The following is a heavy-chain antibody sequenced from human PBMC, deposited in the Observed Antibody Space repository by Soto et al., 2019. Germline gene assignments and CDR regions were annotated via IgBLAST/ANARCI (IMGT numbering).Heavy chain of an antibody. V-gene: IGHV1-18*01. D-gene: IGHD3-22*01. Sequence: QVQLVQSGAEVKKPGASVKVSCKASGYTFTSYGISWVRQAPGQGLEWMGWISAYNGNTNYAQKLQGRVTMTTDTSTSKAYMELRSLRSDDTAVYYCARDDSPYYYDSSGVYYFDYWGQGTLVTVSS. J-gene: IGHJ4*02. CDR1: GYTFTSYG. CDR3: ARDDSPYYYDSSGVYYFDY. CDR2: ISAYNGNT.